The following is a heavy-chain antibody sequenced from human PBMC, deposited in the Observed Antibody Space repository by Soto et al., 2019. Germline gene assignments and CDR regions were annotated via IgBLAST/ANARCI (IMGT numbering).Heavy chain of an antibody. Sequence: QVQLVQSGAEVKKPGASVKVSCKASGYTFTSYGISWVRQAPGQGLEWMGWINAYNGNTNYAQKLQGRVTMTTDTSAGTAYMELRSLRSGDTAVYYCARDVGYGLIDYWGQGTLVTVSS. CDR2: INAYNGNT. D-gene: IGHD5-18*01. V-gene: IGHV1-18*01. CDR3: ARDVGYGLIDY. CDR1: GYTFTSYG. J-gene: IGHJ4*02.